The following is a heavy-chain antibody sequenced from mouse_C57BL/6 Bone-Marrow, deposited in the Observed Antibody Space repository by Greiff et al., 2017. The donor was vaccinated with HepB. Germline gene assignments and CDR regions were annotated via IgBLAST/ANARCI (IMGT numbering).Heavy chain of an antibody. Sequence: QVQLKQPGAELVRPGSSVKLSCKASGYTFTSYWMHWVKQRPIQGLEWIGNIDPSDSETHYNQKFKDKATLTVDKSSSTAYMQLSSLTSEDSAVYYCALYDYDDGYAMDYWGQGTSVTVSS. V-gene: IGHV1-52*01. J-gene: IGHJ4*01. CDR3: ALYDYDDGYAMDY. CDR1: GYTFTSYW. CDR2: IDPSDSET. D-gene: IGHD2-4*01.